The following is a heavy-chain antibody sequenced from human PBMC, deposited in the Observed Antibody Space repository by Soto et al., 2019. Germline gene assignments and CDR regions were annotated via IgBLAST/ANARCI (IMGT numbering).Heavy chain of an antibody. J-gene: IGHJ5*02. V-gene: IGHV4-34*01. D-gene: IGHD2-2*01. CDR2: INHRGST. CDR3: ARDGSCTSTTCRVGNWFDP. Sequence: SETLSLTCVVYGGSFSGYYWSWIRQSPGKWLEWIGGINHRGSTNYNPSLESRVTISVDTSKNQFSLKLLSVTAADTAMYYCARDGSCTSTTCRVGNWFDPWGQGXLVTVYS. CDR1: GGSFSGYY.